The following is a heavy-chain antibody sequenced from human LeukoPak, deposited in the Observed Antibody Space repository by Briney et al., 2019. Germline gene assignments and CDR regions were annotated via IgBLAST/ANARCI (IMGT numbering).Heavy chain of an antibody. CDR2: IYYSGST. J-gene: IGHJ4*02. V-gene: IGHV4-59*01. D-gene: IGHD5-24*01. CDR1: GGSISSYY. Sequence: SETLSLTCTVSGGSISSYYWSWIRQPPGKGLEWIGYIYYSGSTNYNPSLKSRVTISVDTSKNQFSLKLSSVTAADTAVYYCARGLRDGYNWVYFDYWGQGTLVTVSS. CDR3: ARGLRDGYNWVYFDY.